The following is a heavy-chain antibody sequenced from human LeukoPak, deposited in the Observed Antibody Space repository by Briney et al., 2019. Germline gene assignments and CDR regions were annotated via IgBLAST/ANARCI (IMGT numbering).Heavy chain of an antibody. CDR2: INPDSGGT. V-gene: IGHV1-2*06. Sequence: ASVWVSCKASGYTFSDYYIHWVRQAPGQGLEWMGRINPDSGGTNYAPTFQGRVTMTRDTSISTVYMSLRRLRSDDTAVYYCARDLEQWFRQRDYWGKGTLVTVSS. CDR1: GYTFSDYY. J-gene: IGHJ4*02. D-gene: IGHD6-19*01. CDR3: ARDLEQWFRQRDY.